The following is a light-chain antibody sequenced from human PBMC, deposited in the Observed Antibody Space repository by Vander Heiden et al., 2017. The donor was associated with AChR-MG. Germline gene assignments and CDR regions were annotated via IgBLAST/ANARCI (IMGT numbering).Light chain of an antibody. CDR2: GKG. CDR1: SLRSFY. Sequence: SSELTQDPAVSMALGQTVRITCHGDSLRSFYASWYQQKPGQAPVLVMYGKGDRPSGIPDRFSGSGSGSTASLTITGAQAEDEADYYCGSRDNSGNRSVFGAGTKVTVL. J-gene: IGLJ1*01. V-gene: IGLV3-19*01. CDR3: GSRDNSGNRSV.